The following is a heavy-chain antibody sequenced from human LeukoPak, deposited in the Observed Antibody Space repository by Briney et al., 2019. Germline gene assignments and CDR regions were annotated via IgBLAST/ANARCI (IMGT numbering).Heavy chain of an antibody. J-gene: IGHJ5*02. Sequence: GGSLRLSCAASGFTFSSYGMHWVRQAPGKGLEWVAVISYDGSNKYYADSVKGRFTISRDNSKNTLYLQMNSLRAEDTAVYYCAKDIAAAATGMWFDPWGQGTLVTVSS. CDR1: GFTFSSYG. CDR2: ISYDGSNK. CDR3: AKDIAAAATGMWFDP. D-gene: IGHD6-13*01. V-gene: IGHV3-30*18.